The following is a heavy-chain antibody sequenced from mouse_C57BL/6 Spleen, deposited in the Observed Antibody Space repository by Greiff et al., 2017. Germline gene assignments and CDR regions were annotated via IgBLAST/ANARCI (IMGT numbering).Heavy chain of an antibody. Sequence: VQVVESGAELVKPGASVKLSCKASGYTFTSYWMHWVKQRPGQGLEWIGMIHPNSGSTNYNEKFKSKATLTVDKSSSTAYMQLSSLTSEDSAVYYCARVGSTMVTTAYAMDYWGQGTSVTVSS. J-gene: IGHJ4*01. CDR1: GYTFTSYW. CDR2: IHPNSGST. D-gene: IGHD2-2*01. V-gene: IGHV1-64*01. CDR3: ARVGSTMVTTAYAMDY.